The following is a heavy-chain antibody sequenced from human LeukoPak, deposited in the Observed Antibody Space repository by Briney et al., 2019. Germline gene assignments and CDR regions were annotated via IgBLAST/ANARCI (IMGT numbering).Heavy chain of an antibody. CDR1: GGSISSSSYY. CDR3: ARDSGSGYRIFGFDY. D-gene: IGHD3-3*01. J-gene: IGHJ4*02. CDR2: IYYSGST. V-gene: IGHV4-39*07. Sequence: SETLSLTCTVSGGSISSSSYYWGWIRQPPGKGLEWIGSIYYSGSTYYNPSLKSRVTISVDTSKNQFSLKLSSVTAADTAVYYCARDSGSGYRIFGFDYWGQGTLVTVSS.